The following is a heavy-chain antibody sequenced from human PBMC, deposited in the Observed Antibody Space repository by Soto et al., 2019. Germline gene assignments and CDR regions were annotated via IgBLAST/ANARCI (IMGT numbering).Heavy chain of an antibody. V-gene: IGHV1-3*01. CDR1: GYTFTSYA. J-gene: IGHJ5*02. CDR2: INAGNGNT. D-gene: IGHD2-15*01. CDR3: ARGPGRYCGGGSCYSDWFDP. Sequence: ASVKVSCKASGYTFTSYAMHWVRQAPGQRLEWMGWINAGNGNTKYSQKFQGRVTITRDTSASTAYMELSSLRSEDTAVYYCARGPGRYCGGGSCYSDWFDPWGQGTLVTVSS.